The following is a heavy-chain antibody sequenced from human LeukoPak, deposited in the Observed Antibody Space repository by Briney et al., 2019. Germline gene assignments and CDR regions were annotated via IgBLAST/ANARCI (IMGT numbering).Heavy chain of an antibody. V-gene: IGHV1-2*06. Sequence: ASVKVSCKASGYTFTGYYMHWVRQAPGQGPEWMGRINPNSGGTKYAQKFQGRVTVTRDTSINTAYMELSRLRSDDTAVYYCARDLAVAGSPLYCWGQGTLVTVSS. CDR3: ARDLAVAGSPLYC. CDR1: GYTFTGYY. J-gene: IGHJ4*02. CDR2: INPNSGGT. D-gene: IGHD6-19*01.